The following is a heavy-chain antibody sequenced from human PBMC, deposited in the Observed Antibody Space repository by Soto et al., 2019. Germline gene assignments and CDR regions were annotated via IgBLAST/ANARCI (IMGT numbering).Heavy chain of an antibody. CDR1: GFSFSSYW. J-gene: IGHJ4*02. CDR3: AREEGGYYDSSGYYYANDY. CDR2: IKQDGSEK. D-gene: IGHD3-22*01. V-gene: IGHV3-7*05. Sequence: EVQLVESGGGLVQPGGSLRLSCAASGFSFSSYWMSGVRQAPGKGLEWVANIKQDGSEKYYVDSVKGRFTISRDNAKNSLYLQMNSLRAEDTALYYCAREEGGYYDSSGYYYANDYWGQGTLVTVSS.